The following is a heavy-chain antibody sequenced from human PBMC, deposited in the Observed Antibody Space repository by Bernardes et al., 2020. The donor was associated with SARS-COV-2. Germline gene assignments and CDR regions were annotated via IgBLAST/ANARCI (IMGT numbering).Heavy chain of an antibody. J-gene: IGHJ4*02. CDR2: ICSVSST. Sequence: GGSLRLSCAASGLTFSNNYMTWVRQAPGMGLEWVAVICSVSSTYAADPVKGRFIISRDNSKNTVYLQMNSLRPADTAIYYCARLQGSDFYSVYHCGYWTQGPLVTVSS. D-gene: IGHD3-3*01. V-gene: IGHV3-53*01. CDR1: GLTFSNNY. CDR3: ARLQGSDFYSVYHCGY.